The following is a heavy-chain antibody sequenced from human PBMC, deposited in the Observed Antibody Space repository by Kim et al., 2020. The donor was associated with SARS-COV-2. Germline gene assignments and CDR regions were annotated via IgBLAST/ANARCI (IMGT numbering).Heavy chain of an antibody. CDR3: TRDGNGAGAD. Sequence: GGSLRLSCAASGFTFSDHQMDWVRQAPGKGLEWVGRIRSKAYSYTTEYAASVKGRFTISRDDSKNSLYLQMNSLKTEDTAIYYCTRDGNGAGADRGQGTL. CDR1: GFTFSDHQ. CDR2: IRSKAYSYTT. D-gene: IGHD1-1*01. J-gene: IGHJ4*02. V-gene: IGHV3-72*01.